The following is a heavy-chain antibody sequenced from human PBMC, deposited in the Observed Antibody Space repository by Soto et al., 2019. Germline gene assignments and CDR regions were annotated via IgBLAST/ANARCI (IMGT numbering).Heavy chain of an antibody. J-gene: IGHJ4*02. CDR3: ARVKVGGIAARPHYFDY. V-gene: IGHV1-69*01. D-gene: IGHD6-6*01. CDR2: IIPIFGTA. Sequence: QVQLVQSGAEVKKPGSSVKVSCKASGGTFSSYAISWVRQAPGQGLEWMGGIIPIFGTANYAQKFQGSVTITADESTSTAYMELSSLRSEDTAVYYCARVKVGGIAARPHYFDYWGQGTLVTVSS. CDR1: GGTFSSYA.